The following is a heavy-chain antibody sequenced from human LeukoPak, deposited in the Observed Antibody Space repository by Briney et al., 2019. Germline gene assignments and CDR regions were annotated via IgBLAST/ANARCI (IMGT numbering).Heavy chain of an antibody. CDR3: RAFRDCSVSSSSCYGRPLHGMDM. CDR2: ISTTGGTI. CDR1: GFTFSEY. J-gene: IGHJ6*02. Sequence: GGSLRLSYTASGFTFSEYMSWIRQAPGKGLEWISYISTTGGTIYYADSVKGRFTISRDNAKNSLYLQMNSLTAEDTAVYYVRAFRDCSVSSSSCYGRPLHGMDMWGPGTTVTVSS. V-gene: IGHV3-11*01. D-gene: IGHD2-2*01.